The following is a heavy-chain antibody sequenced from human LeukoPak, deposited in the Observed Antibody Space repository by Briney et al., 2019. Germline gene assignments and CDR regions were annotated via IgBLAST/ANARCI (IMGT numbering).Heavy chain of an antibody. D-gene: IGHD6-6*01. CDR1: GGSISSYY. J-gene: IGHJ4*02. CDR3: AREGYSSSAGIDY. Sequence: PLETLSLTCTVSGGSISSYYWSWIRQPAGKGLEWIGSIYYSGSTYYNPSLKSRVTISVDTSKNQYSLKLSSVTAADTAVYYCAREGYSSSAGIDYWGQGTLVTVSS. V-gene: IGHV4-4*07. CDR2: IYYSGST.